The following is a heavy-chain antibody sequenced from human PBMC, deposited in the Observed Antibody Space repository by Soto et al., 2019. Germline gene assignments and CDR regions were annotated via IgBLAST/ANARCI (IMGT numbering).Heavy chain of an antibody. Sequence: GESLKISCKGSGYSFTSYWIGWVRQMPGKGLEWMGITYPGGSDTRYSPSFQGQVTISADKSISTAYLQWSSLKASDTAMYYCARRPYDILTGYPMGWFDPWGQGTLVTVSS. J-gene: IGHJ5*02. CDR3: ARRPYDILTGYPMGWFDP. CDR2: TYPGGSDT. V-gene: IGHV5-51*01. D-gene: IGHD3-9*01. CDR1: GYSFTSYW.